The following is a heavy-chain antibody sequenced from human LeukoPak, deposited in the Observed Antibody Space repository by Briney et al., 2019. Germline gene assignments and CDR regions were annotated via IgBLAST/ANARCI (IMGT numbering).Heavy chain of an antibody. Sequence: GKSLRLSCAASGFIFSSYAMHWVRQAPGKGPEWVAVISYDGRNKYYAESVKGRFTISRDNSKKTLYLQMNSLRPEDTGVYYCARDLQKGSVDNGWPDFWGQGTLVTVSS. J-gene: IGHJ4*02. CDR3: ARDLQKGSVDNGWPDF. V-gene: IGHV3-30*04. CDR2: ISYDGRNK. CDR1: GFIFSSYA. D-gene: IGHD6-19*01.